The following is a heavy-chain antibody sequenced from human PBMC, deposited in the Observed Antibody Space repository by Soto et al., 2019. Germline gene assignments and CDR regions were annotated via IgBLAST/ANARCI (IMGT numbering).Heavy chain of an antibody. Sequence: SETLSLTCAVYGGSFSGYYWSWIRQPPGKGLEWIGEINHSGSTNYNPSLKSRVTISVDTSKNQFSLKLSSVTAADTAVYYCARPANSGSYLVGWGQGTLVTSPQ. CDR2: INHSGST. J-gene: IGHJ4*02. CDR1: GGSFSGYY. D-gene: IGHD1-26*01. CDR3: ARPANSGSYLVG. V-gene: IGHV4-34*01.